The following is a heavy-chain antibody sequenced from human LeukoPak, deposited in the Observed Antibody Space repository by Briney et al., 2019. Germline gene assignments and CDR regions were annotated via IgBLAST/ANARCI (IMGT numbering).Heavy chain of an antibody. V-gene: IGHV5-51*01. J-gene: IGHJ4*02. CDR3: ARGTLGYCSSTSCYNLDY. CDR2: IYPGDSDT. CDR1: GYSFTSYW. D-gene: IGHD2-2*02. Sequence: GESLKISCKGSGYSFTSYWIGWVRQMPGKGLEWMGIIYPGDSDTRYSPSFQGQVTISADKSISTAYLQWSSLKASDTAMYYCARGTLGYCSSTSCYNLDYWGQGTLVTVSS.